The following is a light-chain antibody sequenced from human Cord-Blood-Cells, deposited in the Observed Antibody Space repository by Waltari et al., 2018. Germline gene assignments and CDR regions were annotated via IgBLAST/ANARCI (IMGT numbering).Light chain of an antibody. J-gene: IGKJ2*01. CDR2: GAS. CDR3: QQYGSSPYT. V-gene: IGKV3-20*01. Sequence: EIVLKQSPGTLSLSPGERATLSCRASQSVSSSYLAWYQQKPGQAPRLLIYGASSRATGIPDRFSGSGSGTDFTLTISRLEPEDFAVYYCQQYGSSPYTFGQGTKLGIK. CDR1: QSVSSSY.